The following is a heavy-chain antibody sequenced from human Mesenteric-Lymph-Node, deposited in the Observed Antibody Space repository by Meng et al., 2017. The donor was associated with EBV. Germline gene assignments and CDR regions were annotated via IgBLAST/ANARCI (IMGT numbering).Heavy chain of an antibody. D-gene: IGHD3-10*01. CDR3: ARDPYYGSGSSLDY. Sequence: QVPIVQSGAEVKKSGASVKVSCKASGYSFISYAIHWVRQAPGQGLEWVGWINVGNGNTRYSQKLQGRVSITRDTAASTAYMELSSLRSEDTGIYFCARDPYYGSGSSLDYWGQGTLVTVSS. V-gene: IGHV1-3*01. CDR2: INVGNGNT. J-gene: IGHJ4*02. CDR1: GYSFISYA.